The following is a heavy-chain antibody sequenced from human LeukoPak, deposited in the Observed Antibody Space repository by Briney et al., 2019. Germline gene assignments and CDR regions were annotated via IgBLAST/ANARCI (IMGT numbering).Heavy chain of an antibody. CDR2: IIPIFGTA. Sequence: ASVKVSCKASGGTFSSYTISWVRQAPGQGLEWMGGIIPIFGTANYAQKLQGRVTITADESTSTAYMELSSLRSEDTAVYYCARGSRGIYCSGGSCYSGSWFDPWGQGTLVTVSS. D-gene: IGHD2-15*01. J-gene: IGHJ5*02. V-gene: IGHV1-69*13. CDR3: ARGSRGIYCSGGSCYSGSWFDP. CDR1: GGTFSSYT.